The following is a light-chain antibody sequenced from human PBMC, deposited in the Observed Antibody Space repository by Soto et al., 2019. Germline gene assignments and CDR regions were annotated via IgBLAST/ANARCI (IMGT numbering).Light chain of an antibody. J-gene: IGKJ2*01. V-gene: IGKV1-39*01. Sequence: DIQMTQSPSSLSASVGDRVTITCRASQSISSYLNWYQQKPGKAPKLLIYAASSLQSGVPSRFSGSGSGTDFTLTISSLQPEYFATYYCQQSYSTPYTFGQGT. CDR1: QSISSY. CDR3: QQSYSTPYT. CDR2: AAS.